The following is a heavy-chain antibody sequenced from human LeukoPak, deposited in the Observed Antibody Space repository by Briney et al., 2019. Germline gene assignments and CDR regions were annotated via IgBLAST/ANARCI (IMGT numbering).Heavy chain of an antibody. J-gene: IGHJ3*02. V-gene: IGHV4-39*01. CDR2: IYYSGST. CDR1: GGSISSSSYY. D-gene: IGHD3-22*01. CDR3: ARRGSVVDDAFDI. Sequence: SETLSLTCTVSGGSISSSSYYWGWIRQPPGKGLEWIGSIYYSGSTYYNPSLKSRVTISVDASKNQFSLKLSSVTAADTAVYYCARRGSVVDDAFDIWGRGTMVTVSS.